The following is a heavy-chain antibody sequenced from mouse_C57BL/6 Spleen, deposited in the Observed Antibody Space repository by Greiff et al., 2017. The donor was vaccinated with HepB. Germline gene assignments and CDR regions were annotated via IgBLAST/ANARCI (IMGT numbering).Heavy chain of an antibody. D-gene: IGHD2-1*01. Sequence: QVQLQQPGAELVRPGSSVKLSCKASGYTFTSYWMHWVKQRPIQGLEWIGNIDPSDSETHYNQKFKDKATLTVDKSSSTAYMQLSSLTSEDSAVYYCARVYGNSVGTWFAYWGQGTLVTVSA. J-gene: IGHJ3*01. CDR2: IDPSDSET. CDR3: ARVYGNSVGTWFAY. CDR1: GYTFTSYW. V-gene: IGHV1-52*01.